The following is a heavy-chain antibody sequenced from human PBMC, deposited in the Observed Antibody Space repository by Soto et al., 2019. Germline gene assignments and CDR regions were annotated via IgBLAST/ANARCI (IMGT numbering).Heavy chain of an antibody. D-gene: IGHD1-26*01. V-gene: IGHV3-30*03. CDR3: ARDAFSGSYWAYYGMDV. CDR1: GFTFSSDG. J-gene: IGHJ6*02. CDR2: ISYDGSNK. Sequence: VGSLRLSCAASGFTFSSDGMHWVRQAPGKGLEWVAVISYDGSNKYYADSVKGRFTISRDNSKNMLYLQMNSLRGEDTAVFYCARDAFSGSYWAYYGMDVWGQGATVTRS.